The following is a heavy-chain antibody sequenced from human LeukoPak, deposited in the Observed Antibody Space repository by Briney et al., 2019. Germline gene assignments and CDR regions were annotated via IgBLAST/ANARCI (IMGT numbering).Heavy chain of an antibody. V-gene: IGHV3-30*04. CDR2: ISYDGSNK. CDR1: GFTFSSYA. Sequence: GGSLRLSCAASGFTFSSYAMHWVRQAPGKGLEWVAVISYDGSNKYYADSVKGRFTISRDNSKNTLYVQMNSLRAEDTAVYYCARGLDYGGNFDYWGQGTLVTVSS. J-gene: IGHJ4*02. D-gene: IGHD4-23*01. CDR3: ARGLDYGGNFDY.